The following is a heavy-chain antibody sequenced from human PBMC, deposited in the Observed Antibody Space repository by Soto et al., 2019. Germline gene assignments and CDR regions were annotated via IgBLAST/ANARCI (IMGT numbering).Heavy chain of an antibody. D-gene: IGHD3-22*01. V-gene: IGHV1-69*13. CDR1: GGTFSSYA. CDR2: IIPIFGTA. Sequence: SVKVSCKASGGTFSSYAVSWVRQAPGQGLEWMGGIIPIFGTANYAQKFQGRVTLTADESTSTAYMELSSLRSEDTAVYYCARAHIRGGGSYPLIGSGPDYWGQGTLVTVSS. CDR3: ARAHIRGGGSYPLIGSGPDY. J-gene: IGHJ4*02.